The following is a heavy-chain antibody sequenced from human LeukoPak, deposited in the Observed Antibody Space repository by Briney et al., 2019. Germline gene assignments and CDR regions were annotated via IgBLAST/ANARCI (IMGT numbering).Heavy chain of an antibody. D-gene: IGHD4-17*01. CDR1: GFTFSSYE. CDR2: ISSSGSTI. CDR3: AKTDYGDCVWYYYYYMDV. V-gene: IGHV3-48*03. J-gene: IGHJ6*03. Sequence: GGTLRLSCAASGFTFSSYEMNWVRQAPGKGLEWVSYISSSGSTIYYADSVKGRFTISRDNAKNSLYLQMNSLRAEDTAVYYCAKTDYGDCVWYYYYYMDVWGKGTTVTVSS.